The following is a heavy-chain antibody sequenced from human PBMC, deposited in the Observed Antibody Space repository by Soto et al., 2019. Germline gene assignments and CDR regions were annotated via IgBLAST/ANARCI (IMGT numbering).Heavy chain of an antibody. CDR1: GGSISSGGYY. CDR2: IYYSGST. CDR3: ARMPVGTNGNHGWIDA. V-gene: IGHV4-31*03. Sequence: SETLSLACTVSGGSISSGGYYWSWIRQHPGKGLEWIGYIYYSGSTYYNPSLKSRVTISVDTSKNQFSLRLSSMTAADTAFYYCARMPVGTNGNHGWIDAWGQGALVTVSS. D-gene: IGHD1-20*01. J-gene: IGHJ5*02.